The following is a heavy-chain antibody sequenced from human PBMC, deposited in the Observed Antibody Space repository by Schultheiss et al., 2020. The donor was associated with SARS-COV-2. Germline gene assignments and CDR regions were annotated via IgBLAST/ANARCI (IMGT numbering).Heavy chain of an antibody. CDR2: IYYSGST. V-gene: IGHV4-61*08. CDR3: ARVNYDYGGNGLDY. D-gene: IGHD4-23*01. Sequence: SETLSLTCTVSGGSISSGDYYWSWIRQPPGKGLEWIGYIYYSGSTNYNPCLKSRVTISVDTSKNQFSLKLSSVTAADTAVYYCARVNYDYGGNGLDYWGQGTLVTVSS. CDR1: GGSISSGDYY. J-gene: IGHJ4*02.